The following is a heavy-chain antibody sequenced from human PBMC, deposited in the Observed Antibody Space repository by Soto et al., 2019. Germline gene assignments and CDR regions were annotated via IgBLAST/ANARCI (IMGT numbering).Heavy chain of an antibody. Sequence: QVQLQESGPGLVKPSETLSLTCTVSGGSISSYYWSWIRQPPGKGLEWIGYIYYSGSTNYNPSLKSRVTXXVXTXXNQSSLKLSSVTAADTAVYYCARGVGATTAAWFDPWGQGTLVTVSS. CDR3: ARGVGATTAAWFDP. V-gene: IGHV4-59*01. D-gene: IGHD1-26*01. J-gene: IGHJ5*02. CDR2: IYYSGST. CDR1: GGSISSYY.